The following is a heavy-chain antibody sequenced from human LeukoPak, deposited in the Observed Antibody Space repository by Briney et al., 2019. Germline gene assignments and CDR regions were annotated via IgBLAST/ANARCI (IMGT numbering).Heavy chain of an antibody. CDR1: GYTFTGYY. J-gene: IGHJ6*02. V-gene: IGHV1-2*02. Sequence: GPSVKVSCKASGYTFTGYYMLWVRQAPGQGFVWMGCINPTSVGTTYAQKFQGRVTMTRDTSISTAYMELSRLRSADTAVYCCARVGTSSSFYYYYAMDVWGQGTTVTVSS. CDR3: ARVGTSSSFYYYYAMDV. CDR2: INPTSVGT. D-gene: IGHD2-2*01.